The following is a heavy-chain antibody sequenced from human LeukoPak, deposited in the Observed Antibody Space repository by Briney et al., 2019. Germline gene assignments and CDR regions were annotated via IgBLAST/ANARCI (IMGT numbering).Heavy chain of an antibody. CDR1: RYTFTGYY. CDR3: ARGSHFSSAYYYDSSGLLFDY. J-gene: IGHJ4*02. CDR2: INPNSGGT. Sequence: EASVKVPCKASRYTFTGYYMHWVRQAPGQGLEWMGRINPNSGGTNYAQKFQGRVTMTRDTSTSTVYMELSSLRSEDTAVYYCARGSHFSSAYYYDSSGLLFDYWGQGTLVTVSS. D-gene: IGHD3-22*01. V-gene: IGHV1-2*06.